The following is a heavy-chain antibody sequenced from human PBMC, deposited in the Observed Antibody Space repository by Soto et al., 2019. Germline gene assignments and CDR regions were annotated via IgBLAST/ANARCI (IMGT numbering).Heavy chain of an antibody. D-gene: IGHD5-18*01. CDR1: GSTFSSYT. J-gene: IGHJ4*02. CDR3: ARGAIRGYSYGYSDY. Sequence: PVGSLRLSCAASGSTFSSYTMDWVRQAPGKGLQWVSSISITSSYIYYADSVKGRFAISRDNAQNSLYLQMNSLRADDTAVYYCARGAIRGYSYGYSDYWGQGTLVTVSS. CDR2: ISITSSYI. V-gene: IGHV3-21*01.